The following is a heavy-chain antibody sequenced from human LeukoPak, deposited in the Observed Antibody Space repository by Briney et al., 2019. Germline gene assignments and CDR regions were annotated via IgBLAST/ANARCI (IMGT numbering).Heavy chain of an antibody. Sequence: SETLSLKCTVSAGSISSHYWSWIRQPPGKGLEWLGYIYYSGSTNYNPSLKSRVTISVDTSKNQFSLNLSSVTAADTAVYYCARTRDGYNSASPFDSWGQGTLVTVSS. D-gene: IGHD5-24*01. CDR2: IYYSGST. V-gene: IGHV4-59*11. J-gene: IGHJ4*02. CDR3: ARTRDGYNSASPFDS. CDR1: AGSISSHY.